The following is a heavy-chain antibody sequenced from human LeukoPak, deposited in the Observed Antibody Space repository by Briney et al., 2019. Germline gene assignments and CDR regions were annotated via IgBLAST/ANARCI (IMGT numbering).Heavy chain of an antibody. CDR3: ARDSEVYCYGGSCYLLDF. D-gene: IGHD2-15*01. CDR1: GFTFSSYE. Sequence: PGGSLRLSCAASGFTFSSYEMNWVRQAPGKGLEWVSYISSSGSTIYYADSVKGRFTISRDNAKNSLYLQMNSLRAEDTAVYYCARDSEVYCYGGSCYLLDFWGQGTLVTVSS. V-gene: IGHV3-48*03. CDR2: ISSSGSTI. J-gene: IGHJ4*02.